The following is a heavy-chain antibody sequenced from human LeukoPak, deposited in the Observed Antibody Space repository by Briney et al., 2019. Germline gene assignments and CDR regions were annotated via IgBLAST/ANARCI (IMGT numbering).Heavy chain of an antibody. D-gene: IGHD3-3*01. V-gene: IGHV3-30*18. CDR2: ISYDGSKT. CDR3: AKDGRYYDFWSAKDYYFDN. CDR1: GFTFSSYA. J-gene: IGHJ4*02. Sequence: GRPLRLSCAASGFTFSSYAMHWVRQAPGEGLEWVAVISYDGSKTYYGDAVKGRFTISRDNSKNTLSLQMNSLRAEDTAVYYCAKDGRYYDFWSAKDYYFDNWGQGTLVTVSS.